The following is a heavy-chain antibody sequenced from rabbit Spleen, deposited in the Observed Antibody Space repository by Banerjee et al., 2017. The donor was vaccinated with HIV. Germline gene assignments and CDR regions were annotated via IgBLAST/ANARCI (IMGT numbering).Heavy chain of an antibody. CDR3: ARVSESSGWGEDL. V-gene: IGHV1S40*01. J-gene: IGHJ4*01. D-gene: IGHD4-1*01. CDR2: IHGGSKNNI. CDR1: GFSFIAGYY. Sequence: QSLEESGGDLVKPGASLTLTCTASGFSFIAGYYMCWVRQAPGKGLEWIACIHGGSKNNIYYASWAKGRFTISKTSSTTVTLQMTSLTAADTATYFCARVSESSGWGEDLWGQGTLVTVS.